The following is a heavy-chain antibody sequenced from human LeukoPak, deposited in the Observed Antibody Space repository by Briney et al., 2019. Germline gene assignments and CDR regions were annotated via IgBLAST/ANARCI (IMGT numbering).Heavy chain of an antibody. J-gene: IGHJ6*03. V-gene: IGHV1-2*02. CDR1: GYIFTDYY. D-gene: IGHD3-10*01. Sequence: ASVKVSCKASGYIFTDYYMHWVRQAPGQGLEWMGWINPKSDGTKYAQNFQGRVTMTWDTSISTAYMEVSRLTSDDTAMFYCARVTENYGSGRRHDYYYYYMDVWGKGTTVTISS. CDR2: INPKSDGT. CDR3: ARVTENYGSGRRHDYYYYYMDV.